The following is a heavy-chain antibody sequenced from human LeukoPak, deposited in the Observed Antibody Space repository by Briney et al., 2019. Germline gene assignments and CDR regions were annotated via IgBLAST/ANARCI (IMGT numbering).Heavy chain of an antibody. CDR3: ARAVNIAAAGTVGDY. CDR1: GFTFSSYA. CDR2: ISYDGSNK. D-gene: IGHD6-13*01. J-gene: IGHJ4*02. Sequence: GGSLRLSCAASGFTFSSYAMHWVRQAPGKGLEWVAVISYDGSNKYYADSVKGRFTISRDNSKNTLYLQMNSLRAEDTAVYYCARAVNIAAAGTVGDYWGQGTLVTVSS. V-gene: IGHV3-30*04.